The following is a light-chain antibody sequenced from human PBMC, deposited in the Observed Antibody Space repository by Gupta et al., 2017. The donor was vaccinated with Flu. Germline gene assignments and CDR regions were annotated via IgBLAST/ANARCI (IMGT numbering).Light chain of an antibody. CDR1: QSVNRY. J-gene: IGKJ4*01. Sequence: PATLSLSPGERATLSCRASQSVNRYLAWYQQKPGQSPRLLIYDASNRATGIPARFSGIGFGTDFTLTISSLEPEDFAVYYCQHRFNVPITFGRGTRVEI. CDR2: DAS. V-gene: IGKV3-11*01. CDR3: QHRFNVPIT.